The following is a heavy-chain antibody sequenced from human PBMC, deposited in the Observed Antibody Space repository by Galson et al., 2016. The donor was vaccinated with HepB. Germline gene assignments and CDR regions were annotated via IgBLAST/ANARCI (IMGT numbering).Heavy chain of an antibody. D-gene: IGHD2-21*02. Sequence: SVKVSCKASGYRFARYAISWVRQAPGQGLEWKGWISGYNGNAVYDQNFEGRVTMTTDTSTSTVYMDLRSLTSDDTATYFCARGPRGVVTADCEYWGQGTLVTVCS. CDR3: ARGPRGVVTADCEY. CDR2: ISGYNGNA. CDR1: GYRFARYA. J-gene: IGHJ4*02. V-gene: IGHV1-18*01.